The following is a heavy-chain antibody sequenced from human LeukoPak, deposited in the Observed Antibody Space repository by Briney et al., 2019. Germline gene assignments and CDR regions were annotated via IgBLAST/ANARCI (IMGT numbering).Heavy chain of an antibody. V-gene: IGHV4-31*03. Sequence: SETLSLTCTVSGGSISSGGYYWSWIRQHPGKGLEWIGYIYHSGSTYYNPSLKSRVTISVDTSKNQFSLKLSSVTAADTAVYYCARAVGSSSSVAFDYWGQGTLVTVSS. J-gene: IGHJ4*02. CDR3: ARAVGSSSSVAFDY. CDR1: GGSISSGGYY. D-gene: IGHD6-6*01. CDR2: IYHSGST.